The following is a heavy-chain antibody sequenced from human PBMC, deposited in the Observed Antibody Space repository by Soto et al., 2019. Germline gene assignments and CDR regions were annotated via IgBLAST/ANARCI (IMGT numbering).Heavy chain of an antibody. CDR1: GDSVSSNSAA. Sequence: TLSLTCAISGDSVSSNSAAWNWIRQSPSRGLEWLGRTYYRSKWYNDYAVPVKSRITINPDTSKNQFSLQLNSVTPEDTAVYFCARTRVYDSYSYFGMAVWGQGTTVTVSS. V-gene: IGHV6-1*01. CDR2: TYYRSKWYN. CDR3: ARTRVYDSYSYFGMAV. D-gene: IGHD5-18*01. J-gene: IGHJ6*02.